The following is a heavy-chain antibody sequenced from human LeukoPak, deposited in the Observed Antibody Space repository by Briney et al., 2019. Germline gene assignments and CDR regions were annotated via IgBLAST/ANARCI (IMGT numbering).Heavy chain of an antibody. CDR1: GFTFTSYD. D-gene: IGHD3-10*01. CDR3: ARGPTLVRGVIMPDSVGGMDV. Sequence: ASVKVSCRASGFTFTSYDVNWVRRATGRGLEWMGWMNPNSGNTRYAQKVQGRITMTSDTSISTAYMELSSLRSEDTAVYYCARGPTLVRGVIMPDSVGGMDVWGQGTTVTVSS. CDR2: MNPNSGNT. J-gene: IGHJ6*02. V-gene: IGHV1-8*01.